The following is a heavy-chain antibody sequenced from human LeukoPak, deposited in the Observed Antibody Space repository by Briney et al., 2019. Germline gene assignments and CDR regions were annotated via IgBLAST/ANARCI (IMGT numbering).Heavy chain of an antibody. D-gene: IGHD4-23*01. CDR1: GYTFTSYH. Sequence: ASVKVSCKASGYTFTSYHMHWVRLAPGQGLEWMGIINPSGGSTSYAQKFQGRVTMTRDTSTSTVYMELSSLRSEDTAVYYCARSFTVVTHFDYWGQGTLVTVSS. V-gene: IGHV1-46*01. CDR2: INPSGGST. CDR3: ARSFTVVTHFDY. J-gene: IGHJ4*02.